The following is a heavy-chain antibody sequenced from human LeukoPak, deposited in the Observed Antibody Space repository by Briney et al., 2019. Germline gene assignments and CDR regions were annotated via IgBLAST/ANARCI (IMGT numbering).Heavy chain of an antibody. CDR1: GGSISSYY. D-gene: IGHD3-22*01. CDR3: ASRAYYYDSSGYYYGRDLSFDY. V-gene: IGHV4-59*12. J-gene: IGHJ4*02. Sequence: SETLSLTCTVSGGSISSYYWSWIRQPPGKGLEWIGYIYYSGSTNYNPSLKSRVTISVDTSKNQFSLKLSSVTAADTAVYYCASRAYYYDSSGYYYGRDLSFDYWGQGTLVTVSS. CDR2: IYYSGST.